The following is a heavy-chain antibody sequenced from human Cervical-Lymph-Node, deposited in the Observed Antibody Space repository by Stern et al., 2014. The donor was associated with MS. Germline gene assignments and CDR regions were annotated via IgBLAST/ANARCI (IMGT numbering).Heavy chain of an antibody. CDR1: GFTFNDYA. Sequence: EVQLVESGGGLVQPGRSLRLSCAASGFTFNDYAMHWVRQAPGKGLEWVSGISWNSGIIGYADSVKGRFTISRDNAKNSLYLQMNSLRPDDTALYYCAKDASPYTSSLEGWGQGTLVTVSS. CDR2: ISWNSGII. CDR3: AKDASPYTSSLEG. D-gene: IGHD6-13*01. V-gene: IGHV3-9*01. J-gene: IGHJ4*02.